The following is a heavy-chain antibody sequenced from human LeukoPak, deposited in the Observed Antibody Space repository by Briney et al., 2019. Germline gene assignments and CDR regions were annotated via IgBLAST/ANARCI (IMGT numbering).Heavy chain of an antibody. CDR1: GYTFTGYY. Sequence: GASVKVSCKASGYTFTGYYMHWVRRAPGQGLEWMGWINPNNGGTNYAQKFQGRVTMTRDTSINTAYMELSRLRSDDTAVYYCARDWSGGAAAVYYWGQGTLVTVSS. CDR3: ARDWSGGAAAVYY. CDR2: INPNNGGT. J-gene: IGHJ4*02. V-gene: IGHV1-2*02. D-gene: IGHD6-13*01.